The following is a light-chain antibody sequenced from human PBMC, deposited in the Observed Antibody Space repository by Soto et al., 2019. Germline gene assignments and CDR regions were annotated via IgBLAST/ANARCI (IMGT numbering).Light chain of an antibody. CDR2: DAS. CDR1: QSVSSY. J-gene: IGKJ5*01. Sequence: EIVVTQSPATLSLSTGERATLSCRASQSVSSYLAWYQQKPGQGPRLLIYDASNRATGITARFSGSGSGTDFTLTISSLEPEDFAVYYCQQRSNWPITFGQGTRLEIK. V-gene: IGKV3-11*01. CDR3: QQRSNWPIT.